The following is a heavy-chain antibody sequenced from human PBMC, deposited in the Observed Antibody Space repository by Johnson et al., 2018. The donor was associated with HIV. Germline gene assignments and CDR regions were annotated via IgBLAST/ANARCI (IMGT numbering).Heavy chain of an antibody. CDR2: ISYDGSNK. J-gene: IGHJ3*02. CDR1: GFTFSSYG. Sequence: VQLVESGGGVVQPGRSLRLSCAASGFTFSSYGMHWVRQAPGKGLEWVAVISYDGSNKYYADSVKGRFTISSDNSKNTLHLQMNSLRAEDTAMYYCARVSSIAALWDAFDIWGQGTMVTVSS. CDR3: ARVSSIAALWDAFDI. V-gene: IGHV3-30*03. D-gene: IGHD6-6*01.